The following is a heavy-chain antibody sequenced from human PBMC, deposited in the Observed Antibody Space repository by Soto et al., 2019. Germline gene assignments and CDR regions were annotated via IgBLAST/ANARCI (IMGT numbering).Heavy chain of an antibody. D-gene: IGHD3-22*01. CDR1: GFTFSSYA. CDR3: ARDSINEYYYDSSGYEGGDAFDI. J-gene: IGHJ3*02. Sequence: PGGSLRLSCAASGFTFSSYAMHWVRQAPGKGLEWVAVISYDGSNKYYADSVKGRFTISRDNSKNTRYLQMNSLRAEDTAVYYCARDSINEYYYDSSGYEGGDAFDIWGQGTMVTV. CDR2: ISYDGSNK. V-gene: IGHV3-30-3*01.